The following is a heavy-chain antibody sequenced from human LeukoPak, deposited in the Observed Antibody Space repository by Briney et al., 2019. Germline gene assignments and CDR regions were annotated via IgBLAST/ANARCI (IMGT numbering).Heavy chain of an antibody. V-gene: IGHV4-4*07. J-gene: IGHJ5*02. D-gene: IGHD2-2*01. CDR3: ARFRVSTSCCSNWFDP. CDR1: GGSISSYY. CDR2: IYTSGST. Sequence: SETLSLTCTVSGGSISSYYWSWIRQPAGKGLEWIGRIYTSGSTNYNPSLKSRVTMSVDTSKNQFSLKLSSVTAADTAVYYCARFRVSTSCCSNWFDPWGQGTLATVSS.